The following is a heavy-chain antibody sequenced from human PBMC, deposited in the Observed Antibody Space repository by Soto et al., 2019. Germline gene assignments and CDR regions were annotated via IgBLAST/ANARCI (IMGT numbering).Heavy chain of an antibody. J-gene: IGHJ4*02. V-gene: IGHV3-33*01. CDR1: GFTFSSFG. Sequence: QVQVVESGGGVVQPGRSLRLSCAASGFTFSSFGMHWVRQAPGKGLEWVAVIWHDGKNKYYADSAKGRFTISRDNSKNTLYLQMNSLRAEDTAVYYCARDPGQDEAMDYWGQGTRVTVSS. CDR2: IWHDGKNK. CDR3: ARDPGQDEAMDY.